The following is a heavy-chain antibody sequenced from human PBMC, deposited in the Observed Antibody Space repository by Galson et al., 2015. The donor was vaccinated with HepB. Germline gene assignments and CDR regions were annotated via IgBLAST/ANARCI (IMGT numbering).Heavy chain of an antibody. J-gene: IGHJ5*02. D-gene: IGHD1/OR15-1a*01. CDR3: ARDPRRITGTTNNWFDP. CDR2: IIPIFGTA. Sequence: SVKVSCKASGGTFSSYAISWVRQAPGQGLEWMGGIIPIFGTANYAQKFQGRVTTTADESTSTAYMELSSLRSEDTAVYYCARDPRRITGTTNNWFDPWGLGTLVTVSS. CDR1: GGTFSSYA. V-gene: IGHV1-69*13.